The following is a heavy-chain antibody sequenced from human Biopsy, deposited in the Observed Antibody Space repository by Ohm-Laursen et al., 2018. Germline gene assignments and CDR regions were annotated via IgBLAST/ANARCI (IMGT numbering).Heavy chain of an antibody. Sequence: SETLSLTCTVFGGSISNNNYYWGWIRQPPGKGLEWIGSTFYRGSTHYKPSLKSRVNISVDTSKNQFSLKLNSVTAADTAVYYCARDYDTSGYYYVSWGQGTLVTVSS. D-gene: IGHD3-22*01. J-gene: IGHJ5*02. CDR1: GGSISNNNYY. CDR2: TFYRGST. CDR3: ARDYDTSGYYYVS. V-gene: IGHV4-39*01.